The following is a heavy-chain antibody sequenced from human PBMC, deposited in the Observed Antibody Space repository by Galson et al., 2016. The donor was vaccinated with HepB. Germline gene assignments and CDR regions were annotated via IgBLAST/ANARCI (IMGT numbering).Heavy chain of an antibody. V-gene: IGHV3-23*01. CDR3: AKREQQLHCLHQGPIGLPPGALLQEHL. D-gene: IGHD6-13*01. CDR1: GFTFSSQA. Sequence: SLRLSCAASGFTFSSQAMSWVRQAPGKGLEWVSTISANGDTKHYADSVKGRFTISRDNSQSTLFLQMDSLRADDTAVNYCAKREQQLHCLHQGPIGLPPGALLQEHLWG. CDR2: ISANGDTK. J-gene: IGHJ6*01.